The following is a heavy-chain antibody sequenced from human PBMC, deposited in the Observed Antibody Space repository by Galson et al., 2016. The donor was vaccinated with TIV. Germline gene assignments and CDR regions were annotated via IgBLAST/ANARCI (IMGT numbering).Heavy chain of an antibody. V-gene: IGHV3-23*01. CDR1: GFTFSNYA. Sequence: SLRLSCAVSGFTFSNYAMVWVRQTPEKGLEWVAAISDGGNTYHLDSVKGRFTISRDNSKNQVYLQMSSLRDEDTGVYHCAKGSVASYSGPVCYPLDYWGQGTLVTVSS. CDR2: ISDGGNT. D-gene: IGHD2-8*01. J-gene: IGHJ4*02. CDR3: AKGSVASYSGPVCYPLDY.